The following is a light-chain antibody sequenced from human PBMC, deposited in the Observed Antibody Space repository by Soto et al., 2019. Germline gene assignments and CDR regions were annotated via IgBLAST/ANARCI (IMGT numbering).Light chain of an antibody. J-gene: IGKJ4*01. CDR1: QSILYSSNNENY. CDR2: WAS. V-gene: IGKV4-1*01. Sequence: DIVMTQSPDSLAVSLGERATINCKSSQSILYSSNNENYLAWYQQKPGQPPKLLINWASTRESGVPDRFSGSGSGTDFTLTISSLQAEDVAVYYCQQYYSTPLTFGGVTKVEIK. CDR3: QQYYSTPLT.